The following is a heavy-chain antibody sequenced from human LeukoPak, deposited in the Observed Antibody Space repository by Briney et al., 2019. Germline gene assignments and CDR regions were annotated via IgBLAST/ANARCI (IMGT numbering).Heavy chain of an antibody. V-gene: IGHV1-69*05. CDR3: AGTGVIGSSSGYYYYYYMDV. Sequence: SVKVSCKASGGTFSSYAISWVRQAPGQGLEWMGGIIPIFGTANYAQKFQGRVTISTDESTSTAYMELSSLRSEDTAVYYCAGTGVIGSSSGYYYYYYMDVWGKGTTVTVSS. J-gene: IGHJ6*03. CDR2: IIPIFGTA. D-gene: IGHD6-6*01. CDR1: GGTFSSYA.